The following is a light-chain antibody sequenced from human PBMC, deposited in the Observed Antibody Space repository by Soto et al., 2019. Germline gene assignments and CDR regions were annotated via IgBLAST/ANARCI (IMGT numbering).Light chain of an antibody. CDR3: QQLRTYPST. V-gene: IGKV1-9*01. CDR1: QDIAIY. CDR2: AAS. Sequence: LTMSPLALSAYVRDRVSITCLASQDIAIYLAWYQQKPGEAPKLLIYAASTLYGGVPSRFSGSGSGTDFALTITSLQAEDFATYYCQQLRTYPSTFAGGAKA. J-gene: IGKJ4*01.